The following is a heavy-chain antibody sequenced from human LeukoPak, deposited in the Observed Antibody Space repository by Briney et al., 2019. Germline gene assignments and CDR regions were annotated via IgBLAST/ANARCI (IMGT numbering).Heavy chain of an antibody. CDR3: AAAPFYGDYDY. D-gene: IGHD4-17*01. CDR1: GFTFTSSA. V-gene: IGHV1-58*02. CDR2: IVVGSGNT. Sequence: GASVKVSCKASGFTFTSSAMQWVRQARGQRLEWIGWIVVGSGNTNYAQKFRERVTVTRDMSTSTAYMELSSLRSEDTAVYYCAAAPFYGDYDYWGQGTLVTVSS. J-gene: IGHJ4*02.